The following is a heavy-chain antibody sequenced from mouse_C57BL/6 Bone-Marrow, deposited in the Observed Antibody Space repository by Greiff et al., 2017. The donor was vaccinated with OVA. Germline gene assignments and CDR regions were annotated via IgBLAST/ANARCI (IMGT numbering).Heavy chain of an antibody. CDR1: GYTFTDYY. CDR2: IFPGSGST. V-gene: IGHV1-75*01. Sequence: VQLQQSGPELVKPGASVKISCKASGYTFTDYYIHWVKQRPGQGLEWIGWIFPGSGSTYYTEKFKGKATLTVDKSSSTAYMLLGSLTSEDAAVYFCASPTVHFDDWGQGTTLTVSS. J-gene: IGHJ2*01. D-gene: IGHD1-1*01. CDR3: ASPTVHFDD.